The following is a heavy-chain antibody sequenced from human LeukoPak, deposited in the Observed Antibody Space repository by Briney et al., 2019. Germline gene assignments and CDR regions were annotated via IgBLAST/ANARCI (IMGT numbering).Heavy chain of an antibody. V-gene: IGHV1-3*01. Sequence: ASVKVSCKASGYTFTSYAMHWVRQAPGQRLEWMGWINAGNGNTKYPQKFQGRVTITRDTSASTAYMELSSLRSEDTAVYYCARGRYCGGDCYHIDYWGQGTLVTVSS. CDR3: ARGRYCGGDCYHIDY. CDR1: GYTFTSYA. J-gene: IGHJ4*02. D-gene: IGHD2-21*02. CDR2: INAGNGNT.